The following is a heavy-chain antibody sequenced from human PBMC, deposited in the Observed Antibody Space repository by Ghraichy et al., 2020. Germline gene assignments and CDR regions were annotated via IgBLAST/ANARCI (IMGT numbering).Heavy chain of an antibody. CDR2: INHSGST. J-gene: IGHJ6*02. CDR3: ARGRSGGKRKGYYYGMDV. CDR1: GGSFSGYY. Sequence: GSLRLSCAVYGGSFSGYYWSWIRQPPGKGLEWIGEINHSGSTNYNPSLKSRVTISVDTSKNQFSLKLSSVTAADTAVYYCARGRSGGKRKGYYYGMDVWGQGTTVTVSS. V-gene: IGHV4-34*01. D-gene: IGHD2-15*01.